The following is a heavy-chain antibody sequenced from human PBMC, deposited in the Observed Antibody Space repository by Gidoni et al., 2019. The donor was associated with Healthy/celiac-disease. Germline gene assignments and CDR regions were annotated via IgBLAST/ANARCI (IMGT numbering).Heavy chain of an antibody. CDR2: ISGSGGST. D-gene: IGHD3-22*01. CDR3: AKGSITMIVVVKRGLYFQH. Sequence: EVQLLESGGGLVQPGGSLRLSWAASGFTFSSHAISWVRQAPGKGLEWVSAISGSGGSTYYADSVKGRFTISRDNSKNTLYLQMNSLRAEDTAVYYCAKGSITMIVVVKRGLYFQHWGQGTLVTVSS. CDR1: GFTFSSHA. J-gene: IGHJ1*01. V-gene: IGHV3-23*01.